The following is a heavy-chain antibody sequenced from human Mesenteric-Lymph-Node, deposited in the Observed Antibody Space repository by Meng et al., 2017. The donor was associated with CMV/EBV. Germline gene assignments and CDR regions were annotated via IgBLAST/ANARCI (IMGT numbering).Heavy chain of an antibody. CDR1: GDSVSSNSAA. Sequence: SCAISGDSVSSNSAAWNWIRQSPSRGLEWLGRTYYRSKWYNDYAVSVKSRITINPDTSKNQFYLQLNSVTPEDTAVYYCARVMVRFPKQNYFDYWGQGTLVTVSS. CDR3: ARVMVRFPKQNYFDY. CDR2: TYYRSKWYN. D-gene: IGHD4/OR15-4a*01. V-gene: IGHV6-1*01. J-gene: IGHJ4*02.